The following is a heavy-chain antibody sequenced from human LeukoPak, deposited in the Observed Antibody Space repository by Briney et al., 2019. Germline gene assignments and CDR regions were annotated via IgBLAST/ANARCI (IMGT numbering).Heavy chain of an antibody. J-gene: IGHJ4*02. D-gene: IGHD4-17*01. Sequence: GGSLRLSCAASGFTFSSYAMHWVRQAPGKGLEWVAVISYDGSNKYYADSVKGRFTISRDNSKNTLYLQMNSLRAEDTAVYYCARIHDYGDYEGDYWGQGTLVTVSS. CDR1: GFTFSSYA. V-gene: IGHV3-30-3*01. CDR2: ISYDGSNK. CDR3: ARIHDYGDYEGDY.